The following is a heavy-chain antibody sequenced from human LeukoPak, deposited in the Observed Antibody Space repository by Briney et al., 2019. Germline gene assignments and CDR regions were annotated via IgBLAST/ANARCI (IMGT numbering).Heavy chain of an antibody. CDR2: ISGSGDYS. Sequence: PGGSLRLSCAASGFTFSNYVMNWVRQAPGKGLEWVSAISGSGDYSNSADSVKGRFTISRDNSENTLYLQMNSLRAEDTAVYYCAKPSAAGTNYWGQGTLVTVSS. V-gene: IGHV3-23*01. CDR3: AKPSAAGTNY. CDR1: GFTFSNYV. J-gene: IGHJ4*02. D-gene: IGHD6-13*01.